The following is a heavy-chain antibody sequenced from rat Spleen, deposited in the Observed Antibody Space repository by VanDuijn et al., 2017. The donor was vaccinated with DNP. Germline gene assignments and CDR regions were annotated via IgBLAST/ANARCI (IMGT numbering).Heavy chain of an antibody. D-gene: IGHD1-12*03. V-gene: IGHV5-7*01. Sequence: EVQLVESGGGLVQPGRSLKLSCAASGFTFSDYYMAWVRQAPTKGLECVANISYDGSRTYYRDSVKGRFTISRDNAKSTLYLQMDSLRSEDTATYYCAYYYDGYYWGQGVMVTVSS. CDR1: GFTFSDYY. CDR2: ISYDGSRT. J-gene: IGHJ2*01. CDR3: AYYYDGYY.